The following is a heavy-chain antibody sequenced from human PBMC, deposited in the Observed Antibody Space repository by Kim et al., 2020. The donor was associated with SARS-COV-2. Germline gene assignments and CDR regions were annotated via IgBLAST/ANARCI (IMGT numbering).Heavy chain of an antibody. CDR1: GGSFSGYY. CDR2: INHSGST. J-gene: IGHJ4*02. V-gene: IGHV4-34*01. CDR3: ARGPYYYGSGSYFDKMVGGFDY. D-gene: IGHD3-10*01. Sequence: SETLSLTCAVYGGSFSGYYWSWIRQPPGKGLEWIGEINHSGSTNYNPSLKSRVTISVDTSKNQFSLKLSSVTAADTAVYYCARGPYYYGSGSYFDKMVGGFDYWGQGTLVTVSS.